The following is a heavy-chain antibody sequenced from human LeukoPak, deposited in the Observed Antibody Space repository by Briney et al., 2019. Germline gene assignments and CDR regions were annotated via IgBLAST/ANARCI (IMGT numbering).Heavy chain of an antibody. Sequence: SETLSLTCAVSGYSISSGYYWGWIRQPPGKGLEWIGSIYHSGSTYYNPSLKSRVTISVDTSKNQFSLKLSSVTAADTAVYYCARDMAWDYYGSGSYLPDYWGQGTLVTVSS. J-gene: IGHJ4*02. CDR1: GYSISSGYY. D-gene: IGHD3-10*01. V-gene: IGHV4-38-2*01. CDR2: IYHSGST. CDR3: ARDMAWDYYGSGSYLPDY.